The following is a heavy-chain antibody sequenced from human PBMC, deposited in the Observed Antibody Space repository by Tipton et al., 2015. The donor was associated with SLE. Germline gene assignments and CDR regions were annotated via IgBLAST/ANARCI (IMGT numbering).Heavy chain of an antibody. D-gene: IGHD1-14*01. J-gene: IGHJ4*02. CDR3: ASSLVVTGNQFDY. Sequence: QLVQSGPEVKKPGESLKISCKGSGYSFTSYWIGWVRQMPGKGLEWMGIIYPGDSDTRYSPSFQGQVTISADKSISTAYLQWSSLKASDTGIYYCASSLVVTGNQFDYWGQGTLVPLSS. V-gene: IGHV5-51*03. CDR1: GYSFTSYW. CDR2: IYPGDSDT.